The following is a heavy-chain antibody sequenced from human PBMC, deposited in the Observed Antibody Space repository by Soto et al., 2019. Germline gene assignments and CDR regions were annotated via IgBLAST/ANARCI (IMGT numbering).Heavy chain of an antibody. CDR1: GYSFSNYY. D-gene: IGHD6-6*01. CDR2: INPSGGST. V-gene: IGHV1-46*01. Sequence: XSVKVSCRASGYSFSNYYRHWVRQAPGQGLEWMGIINPSGGSTSYAQKFQGRVTMTRDTSTSTVYMELSSLRSEDTAVYYCARGDIAALSYYFDYWGQGTLVTVSS. CDR3: ARGDIAALSYYFDY. J-gene: IGHJ4*02.